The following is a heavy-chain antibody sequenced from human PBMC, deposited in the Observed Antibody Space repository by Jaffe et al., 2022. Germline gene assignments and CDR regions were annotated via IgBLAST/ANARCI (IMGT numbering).Heavy chain of an antibody. D-gene: IGHD5-18*01. V-gene: IGHV1-46*01. Sequence: QVQLVQSGAEVKKPGASVKVSCKASGYTFTSYYMHWVRQAPGQGLEWMGIINPSGGSTSYAQKFQGRVTMTRDTSTSTVYMELSSLRSEDTAVYYCARDGDTATSYGWFDPWGQGTLVTVSS. CDR3: ARDGDTATSYGWFDP. CDR1: GYTFTSYY. J-gene: IGHJ5*02. CDR2: INPSGGST.